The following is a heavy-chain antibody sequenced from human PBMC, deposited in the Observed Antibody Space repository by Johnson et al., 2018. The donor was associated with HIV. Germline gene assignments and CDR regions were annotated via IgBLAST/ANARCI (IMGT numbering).Heavy chain of an antibody. CDR2: TPGGDGGT. Sequence: KWVSHTPGGDGGTSFADSVRGRYIISRDNSKNTLYLQMNSLRAEDAAVYYCARGGARSSTWEGAFDIWGQGTMVTVSS. J-gene: IGHJ3*02. D-gene: IGHD2-2*01. V-gene: IGHV3-23*01. CDR3: ARGGARSSTWEGAFDI.